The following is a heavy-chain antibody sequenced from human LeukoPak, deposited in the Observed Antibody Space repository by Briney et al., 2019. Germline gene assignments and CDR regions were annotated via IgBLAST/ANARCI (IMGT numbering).Heavy chain of an antibody. CDR3: ARATASNWFDP. CDR1: GFTYSAYW. Sequence: GGSLRVSCAASGFTYSAYWMSWVRQAPGKGLEWVDNIKEDGSEKYYVDSVKGRFTISRDNAKNSLYLQMNSLRAEDTAVYYCARATASNWFDPWGQGTLVTVSS. V-gene: IGHV3-7*01. D-gene: IGHD5-18*01. CDR2: IKEDGSEK. J-gene: IGHJ5*02.